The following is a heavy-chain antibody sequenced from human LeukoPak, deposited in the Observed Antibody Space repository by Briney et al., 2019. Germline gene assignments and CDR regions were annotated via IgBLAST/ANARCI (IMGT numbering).Heavy chain of an antibody. D-gene: IGHD2-21*02. V-gene: IGHV1-8*01. J-gene: IGHJ4*02. Sequence: GASVKVSCKASGYTFTSYDINWVRQATGQGLEWMGWMNPNSGNTGYAQKFQGRVTMTRNTSISTAYMELSSLRSEDTAVYYCARGGAYCGGDCYPYSDYWGQGTLATVSS. CDR1: GYTFTSYD. CDR2: MNPNSGNT. CDR3: ARGGAYCGGDCYPYSDY.